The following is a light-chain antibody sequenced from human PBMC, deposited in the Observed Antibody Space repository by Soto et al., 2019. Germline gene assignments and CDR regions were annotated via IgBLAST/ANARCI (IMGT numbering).Light chain of an antibody. CDR2: DVS. Sequence: QSVLTHPASVSGSPGQSLTISCTGTSSDVGSYNLVSWYQQHPGKAPKLMIYDVSKRPSGGSNRLSGSTSGNTASLNFCRLQAEDEADYYCCSYAGSSTFDYVFGTGTKVTVL. CDR1: SSDVGSYNL. V-gene: IGLV2-23*02. J-gene: IGLJ1*01. CDR3: CSYAGSSTFDYV.